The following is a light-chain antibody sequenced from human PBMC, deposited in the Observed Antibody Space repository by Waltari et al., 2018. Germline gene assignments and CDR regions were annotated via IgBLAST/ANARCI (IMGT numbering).Light chain of an antibody. CDR1: NLGAKY. Sequence: SYELTKPPSVSVSPGQTASITCSGDNLGAKYACWYQHKPDQAPVLVIYQDSKRPSGIPGRFSGSNTGNTATLTISGTQAMDEADYYCQAGDSSTSFVFGTGTKVTVL. CDR3: QAGDSSTSFV. CDR2: QDS. J-gene: IGLJ1*01. V-gene: IGLV3-1*01.